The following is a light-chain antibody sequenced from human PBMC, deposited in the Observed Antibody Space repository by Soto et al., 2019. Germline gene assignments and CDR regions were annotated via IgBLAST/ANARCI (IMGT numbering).Light chain of an antibody. J-gene: IGLJ2*01. CDR2: LNSDGRH. Sequence: QSALTQSPSASASLGASVKLTCTLSSRHSSYAIAWHQQQPEKGPRYLMKLNSDGRHTKGDGIPDRFSGSSSGTERYLTISSLQSEDEADYYCQTWGTGILVFGGGTKVTVL. V-gene: IGLV4-69*01. CDR1: SRHSSYA. CDR3: QTWGTGILV.